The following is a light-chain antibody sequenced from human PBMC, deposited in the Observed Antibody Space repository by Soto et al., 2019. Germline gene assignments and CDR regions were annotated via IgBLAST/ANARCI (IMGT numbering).Light chain of an antibody. CDR2: GAS. V-gene: IGKV3-15*01. Sequence: EIVMTQSPATLSVSPGERATLSCMASQSVSSNLAWYQQKPGQAPRLLIYGASTRATGIPARFSGSGSGTEFTPTIGSLQPDDLATYYCQQYNSYPRTFGQGTEVDIK. J-gene: IGKJ1*01. CDR3: QQYNSYPRT. CDR1: QSVSSN.